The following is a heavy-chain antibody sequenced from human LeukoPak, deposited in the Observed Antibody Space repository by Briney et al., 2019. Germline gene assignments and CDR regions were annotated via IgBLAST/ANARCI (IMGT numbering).Heavy chain of an antibody. V-gene: IGHV4-61*02. CDR3: ARAEIVVVPAGAHYYYYMDV. J-gene: IGHJ6*03. CDR1: GGSISSGSYY. CDR2: IYTSGST. Sequence: SETLSLTCTVSGGSISSGSYYWSWIRQPAGTGLEWIGRIYTSGSTNYNPSLKSRVTISVDTSKNQFSLKLSSVTAADTAVYYCARAEIVVVPAGAHYYYYMDVWGKGITVTVSS. D-gene: IGHD2-2*01.